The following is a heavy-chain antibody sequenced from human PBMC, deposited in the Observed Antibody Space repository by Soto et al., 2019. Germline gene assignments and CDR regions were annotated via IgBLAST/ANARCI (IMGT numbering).Heavy chain of an antibody. Sequence: QVQLVESGGGVVQPGRSLRLSCAASGFTFSSYGMHWVRQAPGKGLEWVAVIWYDGSNKYYADSVKGRFTISRDNSKNTLYLQMNSLIAEDTAVYYCARDRYSSGWYDLDYWVQGTLVTVSS. CDR2: IWYDGSNK. D-gene: IGHD6-19*01. V-gene: IGHV3-33*01. CDR1: GFTFSSYG. J-gene: IGHJ4*02. CDR3: ARDRYSSGWYDLDY.